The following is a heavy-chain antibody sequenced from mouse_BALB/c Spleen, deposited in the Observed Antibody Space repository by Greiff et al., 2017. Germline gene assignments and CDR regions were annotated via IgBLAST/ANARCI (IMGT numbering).Heavy chain of an antibody. V-gene: IGHV3-2*02. CDR1: GYSITSDYA. CDR2: ISYSGST. D-gene: IGHD4-1*01. J-gene: IGHJ2*01. CDR3: ARRWDYFDY. Sequence: EVKLVESGPGLVKPSQSLSLSCTVTGYSITSDYAWNWIRQFPGNRLEWMGYISYSGSTSYNPSLKSRISITRDTSKNQFFLQLNSVTTEDTATYYCARRWDYFDYWGQGTTLTVSS.